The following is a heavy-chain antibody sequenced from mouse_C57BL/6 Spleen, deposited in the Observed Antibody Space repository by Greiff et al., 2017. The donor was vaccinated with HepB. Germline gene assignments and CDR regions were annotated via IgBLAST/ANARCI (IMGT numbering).Heavy chain of an antibody. J-gene: IGHJ3*01. D-gene: IGHD2-4*01. CDR1: GYTFTSYW. CDR3: ARYDYGVAWFAY. Sequence: VQLQQPGAELVKPGASVKMSCKASGYTFTSYWITWVKQRPGQGLEWIGDIYPGSGSTNYNEKFKSKATLTVDTSSSTAYMQLSSLTSEDSAVYYCARYDYGVAWFAYWGQGALVTVSA. V-gene: IGHV1-55*01. CDR2: IYPGSGST.